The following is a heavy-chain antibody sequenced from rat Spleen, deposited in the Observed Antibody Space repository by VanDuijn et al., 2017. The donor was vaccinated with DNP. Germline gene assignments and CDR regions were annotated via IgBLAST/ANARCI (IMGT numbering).Heavy chain of an antibody. CDR3: TRGALG. Sequence: EVQLVESGGGLVQPGRSLKLSCAASGFTFSNYDMAWVRQAPTKGLEWVASITNTGGSTYYPDSVKGRFTISRDNAKSPLYLQMNSLRSEDTATYYCTRGALGWGQGVMVTVSS. V-gene: IGHV5-27*01. J-gene: IGHJ2*01. CDR2: ITNTGGST. CDR1: GFTFSNYD.